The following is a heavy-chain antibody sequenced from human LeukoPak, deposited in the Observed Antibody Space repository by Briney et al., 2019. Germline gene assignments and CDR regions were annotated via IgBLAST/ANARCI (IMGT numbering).Heavy chain of an antibody. Sequence: GRSLRLSCTASGFTFCDYAMSWFRQAPGKGLEWVGFIRSKAYGGTTEYAASVKGRFTTSRDDSKSIAYLQMNSLKTEDTAVYYCTRSYCSSTSCFDYWGQGTLVTVSS. CDR3: TRSYCSSTSCFDY. D-gene: IGHD2-2*01. V-gene: IGHV3-49*03. CDR2: IRSKAYGGTT. J-gene: IGHJ4*02. CDR1: GFTFCDYA.